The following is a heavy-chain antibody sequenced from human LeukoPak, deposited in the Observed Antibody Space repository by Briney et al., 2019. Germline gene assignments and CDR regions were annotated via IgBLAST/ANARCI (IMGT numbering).Heavy chain of an antibody. V-gene: IGHV3-30-3*01. J-gene: IGHJ4*02. Sequence: GGSLRLSCAASGFTFSSYTMHWVRQAPGKGLEWVAIISYDGSNKYYADSVKGRFTISRDNSKNTLFLRMNSLRAEDTAVYYCAVRDNDYWGQGTLVTVSS. CDR3: AVRDNDY. CDR1: GFTFSSYT. CDR2: ISYDGSNK. D-gene: IGHD3-3*01.